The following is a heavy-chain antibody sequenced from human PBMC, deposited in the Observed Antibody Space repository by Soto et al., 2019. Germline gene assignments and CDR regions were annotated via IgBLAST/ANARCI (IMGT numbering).Heavy chain of an antibody. J-gene: IGHJ6*01. D-gene: IGHD5-18*01. CDR2: IYSGGST. Sequence: CLRLSCAASVYTFSSNHMSWVPQAPGKVLEWVSVIYSGGSTYYADSVKGRFTISRDNSKNTLYLQMNSLRAEDTAVYYCASPGIQLWPIQEYYYGMDVWGQGTTVTVSS. CDR1: VYTFSSNH. CDR3: ASPGIQLWPIQEYYYGMDV. V-gene: IGHV3-53*01.